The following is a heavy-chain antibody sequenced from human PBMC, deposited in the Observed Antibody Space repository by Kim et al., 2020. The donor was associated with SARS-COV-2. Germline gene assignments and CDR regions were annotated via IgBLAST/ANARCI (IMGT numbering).Heavy chain of an antibody. CDR1: GGSISSSSYY. Sequence: SETLSLTCTVSGGSISSSSYYWGWIRQPPGKGLEWIGSIYYSGSTYYNPSLKCRVPISVDTSKNQFSLKLSSVTAADTAVYYCARQDILTGYYGLGWFDPWGQGTLVTVSS. D-gene: IGHD3-9*01. CDR3: ARQDILTGYYGLGWFDP. V-gene: IGHV4-39*01. CDR2: IYYSGST. J-gene: IGHJ5*02.